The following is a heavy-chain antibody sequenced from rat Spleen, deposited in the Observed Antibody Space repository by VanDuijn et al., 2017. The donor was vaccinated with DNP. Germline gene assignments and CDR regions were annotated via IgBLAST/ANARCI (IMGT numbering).Heavy chain of an antibody. CDR3: VRWNSGHFDY. J-gene: IGHJ2*01. D-gene: IGHD4-3*01. Sequence: EVQLVESGGDLVQPGRSLKLSCAASGFTFSDYYMAWVRQAPTKGLEWVAYIGSDGYAPYYGVSVKGRFTISRDNAKSTLYLQMNSLRSEDMATYYCVRWNSGHFDYWGQGVMVTVSS. CDR1: GFTFSDYY. V-gene: IGHV5-22*01. CDR2: IGSDGYAP.